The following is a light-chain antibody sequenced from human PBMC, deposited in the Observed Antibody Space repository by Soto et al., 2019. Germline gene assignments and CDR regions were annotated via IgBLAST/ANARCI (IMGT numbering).Light chain of an antibody. V-gene: IGKV1-5*01. Sequence: IHMTQSPSTLSASVGDRVTITCRASQSISSWLAWYQQKPGKAPKLLIYDASSLESGVPSRFSGSGSGTEFTLTISSLQPDDFATYYCQQYNSYSGTFGQGTKVDI. J-gene: IGKJ1*01. CDR3: QQYNSYSGT. CDR1: QSISSW. CDR2: DAS.